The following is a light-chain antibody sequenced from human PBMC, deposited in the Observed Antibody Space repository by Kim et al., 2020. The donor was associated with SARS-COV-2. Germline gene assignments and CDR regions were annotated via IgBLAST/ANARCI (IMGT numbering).Light chain of an antibody. J-gene: IGKJ4*01. CDR2: DAS. CDR3: QQRSNWPPT. CDR1: QSVSSY. Sequence: EIVLTQSPATLSLSPGERATLSCRASQSVSSYLAWYQQRPGQAHRLLIYDASNRATGIPARFSGSGSGIDFTLTISSLEPEDFAVYYCQQRSNWPPTFGGGTKVDIK. V-gene: IGKV3-11*01.